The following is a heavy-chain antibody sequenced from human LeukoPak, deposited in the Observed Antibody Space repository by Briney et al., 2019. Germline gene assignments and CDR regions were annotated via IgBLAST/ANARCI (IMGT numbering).Heavy chain of an antibody. CDR3: ARAVDYYGSGSYYNPLDY. D-gene: IGHD3-10*01. CDR1: GYXFTGYY. V-gene: IGHV1-2*02. CDR2: INPNSGGT. Sequence: ASVKVSCKASGYXFTGYYIHWVRQAPGQGLEWMGWINPNSGGTNYVQKFQGRVTMTRDTSISTAYMELSRLRSDDTAVYYCARAVDYYGSGSYYNPLDYWGQGTLVTVSS. J-gene: IGHJ4*02.